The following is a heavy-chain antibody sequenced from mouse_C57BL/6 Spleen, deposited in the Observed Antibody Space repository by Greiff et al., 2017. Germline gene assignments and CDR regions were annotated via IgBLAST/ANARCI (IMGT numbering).Heavy chain of an antibody. V-gene: IGHV1-69*01. J-gene: IGHJ1*03. CDR2: IDPSDSYT. CDR1: GYTFTSYW. D-gene: IGHD1-1*01. Sequence: QVQLKQPGAELVMPGASVKLSCKASGYTFTSYWMNWVKQRPGQGLEWIGEIDPSDSYTNYNQKFNGMSTLTVDKSSSTAYMQLSSLTSEDSAVYYCARRNYYGSSFDVWGTVTTVTVSS. CDR3: ARRNYYGSSFDV.